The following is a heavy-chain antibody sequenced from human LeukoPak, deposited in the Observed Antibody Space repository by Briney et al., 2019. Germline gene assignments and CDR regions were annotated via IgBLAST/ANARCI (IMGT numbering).Heavy chain of an antibody. CDR3: ARETNYCSGGSCYSEGIDY. Sequence: PSETLSLTCTVSGGSISSYYWSWIRQPAGKGLEWIGHIYTSGSTNYNPSLKSRVTMSVDTSKNQFSLKLSSVTAADTAVYYCARETNYCSGGSCYSEGIDYWGQGTLVTVSS. J-gene: IGHJ4*02. CDR1: GGSISSYY. CDR2: IYTSGST. D-gene: IGHD2-15*01. V-gene: IGHV4-4*07.